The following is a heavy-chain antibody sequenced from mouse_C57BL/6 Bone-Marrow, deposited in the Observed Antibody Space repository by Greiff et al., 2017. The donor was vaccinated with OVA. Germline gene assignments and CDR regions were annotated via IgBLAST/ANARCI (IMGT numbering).Heavy chain of an antibody. CDR3: ARSGFEVARFDY. V-gene: IGHV1-20*01. CDR1: GYSFTGYF. D-gene: IGHD1-1*02. J-gene: IGHJ2*01. Sequence: EVKLVESGPELVKPGDSVKISCKASGYSFTGYFMNWVMQSHGKSLEWIGRINPYNGDTFYNQKFKGKATLTVDKSSSTAHMELRSLTSEDSAVYYCARSGFEVARFDYWGQGTTLTVSS. CDR2: INPYNGDT.